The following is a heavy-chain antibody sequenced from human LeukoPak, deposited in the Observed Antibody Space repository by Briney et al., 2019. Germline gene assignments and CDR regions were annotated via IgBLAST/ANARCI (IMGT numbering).Heavy chain of an antibody. J-gene: IGHJ6*04. D-gene: IGHD3-10*01. Sequence: SETLSLTCAVYGGSFSGYYWSWIRQPPGKGLEWIGEINHSGSTDYNPSLKSRVTISVDTSKNQFSLKLSSVTAADTAVYYCAIARLLWFGELGMDVWGKGTTVTVSS. V-gene: IGHV4-34*01. CDR1: GGSFSGYY. CDR3: AIARLLWFGELGMDV. CDR2: INHSGST.